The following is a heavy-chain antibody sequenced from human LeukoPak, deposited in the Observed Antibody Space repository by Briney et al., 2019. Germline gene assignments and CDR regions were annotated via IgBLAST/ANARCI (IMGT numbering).Heavy chain of an antibody. CDR2: IYYSGSS. CDR3: ARDSSMIWDAFDI. V-gene: IGHV4-30-4*08. D-gene: IGHD3/OR15-3a*01. J-gene: IGHJ3*02. CDR1: GGSISSGDYY. Sequence: SQTLSLTRTVSGGSISSGDYYWSWIRQPPGKGLEWIGYIYYSGSSSYNPSLKSRVTISVDTSKNQFSLKLSSVTAADTAVYYCARDSSMIWDAFDIWGQGTMVTVSS.